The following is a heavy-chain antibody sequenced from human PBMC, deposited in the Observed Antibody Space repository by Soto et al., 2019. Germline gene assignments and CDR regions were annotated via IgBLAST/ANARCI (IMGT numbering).Heavy chain of an antibody. V-gene: IGHV4-39*01. D-gene: IGHD2-2*01. CDR2: IYYSGIT. Sequence: LSLTCTVSGGSISSSSYYWGWIRQPPGKGLEWIGSIYYSGITYYNPSLKSRVTISVDTSKNQFSVKLSSVTAADTAVYYCARQYRLFDPWGQGTLVTVSS. CDR1: GGSISSSSYY. CDR3: ARQYRLFDP. J-gene: IGHJ5*02.